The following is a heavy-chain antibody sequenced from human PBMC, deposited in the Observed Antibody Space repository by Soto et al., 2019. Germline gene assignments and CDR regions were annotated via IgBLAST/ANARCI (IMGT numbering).Heavy chain of an antibody. CDR3: ASSSSDYYYYYMDG. CDR2: ISGSGGST. D-gene: IGHD6-6*01. CDR1: GFTFSSYA. J-gene: IGHJ6*03. V-gene: IGHV3-23*01. Sequence: GGSLRLSCAASGFTFSSYAMSWVRQAPGKGLEWVSAISGSGGSTYYADSVKGRFTISRDNSKNTLYLQMNSLRAEDTAVYYCASSSSDYYYYYMDGWGKGTTVTVSS.